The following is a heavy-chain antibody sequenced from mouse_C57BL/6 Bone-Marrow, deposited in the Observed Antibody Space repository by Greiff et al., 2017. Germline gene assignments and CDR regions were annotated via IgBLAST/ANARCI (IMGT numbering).Heavy chain of an antibody. J-gene: IGHJ3*01. D-gene: IGHD2-2*01. CDR3: ARDYGYDVGAWFAY. Sequence: LQESGAELVMPGASVKLSCKASGYTFTSYWMHWVKQRPGQGLEWIGEIDPSDSYTNYNQKFKGKSTLTVDKSSSTAYMQLSSLTSEDSAVYYCARDYGYDVGAWFAYWGQGTLVTVSA. V-gene: IGHV1-69*01. CDR2: IDPSDSYT. CDR1: GYTFTSYW.